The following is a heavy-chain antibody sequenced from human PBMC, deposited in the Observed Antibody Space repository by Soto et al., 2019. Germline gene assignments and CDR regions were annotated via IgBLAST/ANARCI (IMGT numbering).Heavy chain of an antibody. J-gene: IGHJ4*02. CDR2: VYRTGST. D-gene: IGHD6-13*01. CDR3: ARARATIAAAAIFDN. V-gene: IGHV4-4*02. Sequence: LSLTCAVSGGSVSTSNLWSWVCQPPGKGLEWIGEVYRTGSTNYNPSLESRLTISVDKSKNQFSLKLTSVTAADTAVYYCARARATIAAAAIFDNWGQGTLVTVSS. CDR1: GGSVSTSNL.